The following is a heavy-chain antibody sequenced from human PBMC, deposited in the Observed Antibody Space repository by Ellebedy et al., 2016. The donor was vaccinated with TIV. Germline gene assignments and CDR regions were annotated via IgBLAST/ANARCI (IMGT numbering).Heavy chain of an antibody. V-gene: IGHV4-39*07. Sequence: MPSETLSLTCTVSGGSISSSSYNWAWIRQPPGKGLEWIGSIYYSGNTYYNPSLKSRVTKSVDTSKNQFSLKLTSVTAADTAVYYCARDQADSSGYYPYWYFDLWGRGTLVTVSS. CDR3: ARDQADSSGYYPYWYFDL. J-gene: IGHJ2*01. D-gene: IGHD3-22*01. CDR2: IYYSGNT. CDR1: GGSISSSSYN.